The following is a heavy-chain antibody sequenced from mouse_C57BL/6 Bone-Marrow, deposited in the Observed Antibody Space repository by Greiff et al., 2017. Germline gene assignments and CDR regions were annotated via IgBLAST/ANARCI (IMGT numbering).Heavy chain of an antibody. V-gene: IGHV5-6*01. CDR1: GFTFSSYG. J-gene: IGHJ2*01. CDR2: ISSGGSYT. Sequence: DVQLVESGGDLVKPGGSLKLSCAASGFTFSSYGMSWVRQTPDKRLEWVATISSGGSYTYYPDSVKGRFTISRDNAKNTLYLQMSSLNSEDTAMYYCARHAPSLLRFDYWGQGTTLTVSS. D-gene: IGHD1-2*01. CDR3: ARHAPSLLRFDY.